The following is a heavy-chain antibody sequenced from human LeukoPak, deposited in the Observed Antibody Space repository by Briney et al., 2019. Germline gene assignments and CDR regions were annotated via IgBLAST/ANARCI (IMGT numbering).Heavy chain of an antibody. D-gene: IGHD3-9*01. J-gene: IGHJ1*01. V-gene: IGHV3-33*01. CDR3: ARPLDYDILTGLQH. CDR1: GFTFSSYG. Sequence: GGSLRLSCAASGFTFSSYGMHWVRQAPGKGLEWVAVIWYDGSNKYYADSVKGRFTISRDNSKNTLYLQMNSLRAEDTAVYYCARPLDYDILTGLQHWGQGTLVTVSS. CDR2: IWYDGSNK.